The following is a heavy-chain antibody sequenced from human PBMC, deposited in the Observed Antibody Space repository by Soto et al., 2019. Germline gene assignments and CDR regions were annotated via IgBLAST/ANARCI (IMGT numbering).Heavy chain of an antibody. V-gene: IGHV3-30*03. CDR3: ARDPDWNGLPGGAIDV. CDR1: GFTFSSYG. D-gene: IGHD1-1*01. J-gene: IGHJ3*01. Sequence: GGSLRLSCAASGFTFSSYGMHWVRQAPGKGLEWVAVISYDGSNKYYADSVKGRFTISRDNSKNTVYLQMNSLRDEGTAVFFCARDPDWNGLPGGAIDVWGQGTLVTVSS. CDR2: ISYDGSNK.